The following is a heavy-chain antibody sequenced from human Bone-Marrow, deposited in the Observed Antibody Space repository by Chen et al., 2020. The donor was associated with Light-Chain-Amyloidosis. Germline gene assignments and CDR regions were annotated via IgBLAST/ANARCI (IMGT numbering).Heavy chain of an antibody. J-gene: IGHJ3*02. V-gene: IGHV3-23*02. CDR3: ANDISYDEILPGYPGDAFDI. CDR2: ISGRGGSS. D-gene: IGHD3-9*01. CDR1: GFALSSDV. Sequence: EVQLVESGGGLLQRGGCLRLSCAAPGFALSSDVMRWVRQAPGEGLEWVSSISGRGGSSFSCVSVKCRCSSSSSNSKNAGWMQLNRRSAEETGVDYGANDISYDEILPGYPGDAFDILCEGTMGTVTS.